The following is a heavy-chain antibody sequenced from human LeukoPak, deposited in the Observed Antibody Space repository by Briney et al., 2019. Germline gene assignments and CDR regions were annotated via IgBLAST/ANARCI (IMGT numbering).Heavy chain of an antibody. CDR2: IYYSGSN. D-gene: IGHD3-10*01. CDR3: TRWLQPYFGESYFDY. V-gene: IGHV4-59*08. Sequence: SETLSLTCTVSGGSISSYYWSWIRQPPGKGLEWIGYIYYSGSNNYNPSLKSRVTISVDTSKNQFSLKLSSVTAADTAVYYCTRWLQPYFGESYFDYWGQGTLVTVSS. CDR1: GGSISSYY. J-gene: IGHJ4*02.